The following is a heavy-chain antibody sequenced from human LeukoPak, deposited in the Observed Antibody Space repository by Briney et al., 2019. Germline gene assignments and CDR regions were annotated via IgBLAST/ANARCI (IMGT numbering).Heavy chain of an antibody. Sequence: GGSLRLSCAASGFTFSSYEMNWVRQAPGKGLEWVSYISSSGSTIYYADSVKGRFTISRDNAKNSLYLQMNSLRAEDTAVYYCARAAPETYYYDSSGYYYVVDPNPLDYWGQGTLVTVSS. J-gene: IGHJ4*02. V-gene: IGHV3-48*03. D-gene: IGHD3-22*01. CDR1: GFTFSSYE. CDR2: ISSSGSTI. CDR3: ARAAPETYYYDSSGYYYVVDPNPLDY.